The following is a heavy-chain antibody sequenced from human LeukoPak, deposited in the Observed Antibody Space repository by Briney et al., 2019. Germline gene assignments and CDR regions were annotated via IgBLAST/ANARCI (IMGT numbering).Heavy chain of an antibody. V-gene: IGHV4-59*01. CDR2: TLYTGNT. D-gene: IGHD2-15*01. Sequence: PSETLSLTCTVSGDSISTYYWSWIRQSPEKGLEWIGYTLYTGNTNYTPSLKSLVTISIDTSKKQFSLHLSSVTAADTAVYYCATAGGSYYSGWEFDSWGQGTLVTVSS. CDR3: ATAGGSYYSGWEFDS. CDR1: GDSISTYY. J-gene: IGHJ4*02.